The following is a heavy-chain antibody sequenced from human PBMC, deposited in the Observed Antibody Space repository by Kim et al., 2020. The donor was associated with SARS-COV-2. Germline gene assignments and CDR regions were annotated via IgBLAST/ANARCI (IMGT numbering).Heavy chain of an antibody. CDR3: AKDSGKQCSWLDY. D-gene: IGHD6-13*01. V-gene: IGHV3-23*01. Sequence: YADSGKGRFTISRDNSKNTLYLQMNSLRAEDTAVYYCAKDSGKQCSWLDYWGQGTLVTVSS. J-gene: IGHJ4*02.